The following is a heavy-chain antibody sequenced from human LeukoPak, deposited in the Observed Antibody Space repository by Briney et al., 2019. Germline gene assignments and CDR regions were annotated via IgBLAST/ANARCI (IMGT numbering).Heavy chain of an antibody. CDR2: INPNSGGT. CDR1: GYTFTGYY. Sequence: ASVKVSCKASGYTFTGYYMHWARQAPGQGLEWMGWINPNSGGTNYAQKFQGRVTMTRDTSISTAYMELSRLRSDDTAVYYCARALRSTSCFDPWGQGTLVTVSS. CDR3: ARALRSTSCFDP. D-gene: IGHD2-2*01. J-gene: IGHJ5*02. V-gene: IGHV1-2*02.